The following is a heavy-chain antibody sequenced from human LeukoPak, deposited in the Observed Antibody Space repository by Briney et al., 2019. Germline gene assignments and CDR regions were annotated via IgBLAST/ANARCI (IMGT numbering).Heavy chain of an antibody. CDR3: ARDSSRYSSGYYYVYFDY. V-gene: IGHV4-59*01. Sequence: QPSETLSLTCTVSGGSISSYYWSWIRQPPGKGLEWLGYIYYSGSTNYNPSLKGRVTISVDTSKNQFSLKLSSVTAADTAVYYCARDSSRYSSGYYYVYFDYWGQGTLVTVSS. J-gene: IGHJ4*02. CDR2: IYYSGST. D-gene: IGHD3-22*01. CDR1: GGSISSYY.